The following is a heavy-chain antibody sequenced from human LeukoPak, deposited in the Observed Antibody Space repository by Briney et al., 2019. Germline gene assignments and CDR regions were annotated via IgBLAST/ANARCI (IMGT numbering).Heavy chain of an antibody. J-gene: IGHJ5*02. Sequence: ASVKVSCKASGYTFTGYYMHWVRQAPGQGLEWMGWINPNSGGTNYAQKFQGRVTMTRDTSISTAYMELSSLRSEDTAVYYCARGGYIVRGSYDYNWFDPWGQGTLVTVSS. D-gene: IGHD1-26*01. CDR1: GYTFTGYY. V-gene: IGHV1-2*02. CDR3: ARGGYIVRGSYDYNWFDP. CDR2: INPNSGGT.